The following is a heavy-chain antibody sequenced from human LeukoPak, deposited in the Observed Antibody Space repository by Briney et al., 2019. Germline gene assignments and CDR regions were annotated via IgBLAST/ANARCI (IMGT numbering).Heavy chain of an antibody. CDR1: GFPFSSYS. Sequence: PGGSLRLSCAASGFPFSSYSMNWVRQAPGKGLEWVSSISSSSSYIYYADSVKRRFTISRDNAKISLYLQMNSLRAEDTAMYYCARDGSARYYFDYWGQGTLVTVSS. V-gene: IGHV3-21*01. D-gene: IGHD5-18*01. CDR2: ISSSSSYI. CDR3: ARDGSARYYFDY. J-gene: IGHJ4*02.